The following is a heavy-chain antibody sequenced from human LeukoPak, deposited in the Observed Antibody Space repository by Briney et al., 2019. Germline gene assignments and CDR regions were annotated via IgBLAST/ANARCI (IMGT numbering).Heavy chain of an antibody. J-gene: IGHJ4*02. Sequence: GGSLRLSCAASGFTFSSYAINWVRQAPGKGLEWVSSISASGDGSYYALSVKGRFTISRDNSKNTLFLQMNSLRAEDTAVYYCAKATDDYSRRGIDYWGQGTPVTVSS. V-gene: IGHV3-23*01. D-gene: IGHD4-11*01. CDR1: GFTFSSYA. CDR2: ISASGDGS. CDR3: AKATDDYSRRGIDY.